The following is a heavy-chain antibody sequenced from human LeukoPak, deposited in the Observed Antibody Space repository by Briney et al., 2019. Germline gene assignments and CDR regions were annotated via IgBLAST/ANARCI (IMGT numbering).Heavy chain of an antibody. D-gene: IGHD3-10*01. Sequence: SETLSLTCAVYGGSFSGYHWSWIRQPPGKGLEWIGEINHSGSSNYNPSLKSRVTISLDTSKNQFSLKLSSVTAADTAVYYCASWFGESIQFLPDYWGQGTLVTVSS. CDR2: INHSGSS. CDR3: ASWFGESIQFLPDY. CDR1: GGSFSGYH. V-gene: IGHV4-34*01. J-gene: IGHJ4*02.